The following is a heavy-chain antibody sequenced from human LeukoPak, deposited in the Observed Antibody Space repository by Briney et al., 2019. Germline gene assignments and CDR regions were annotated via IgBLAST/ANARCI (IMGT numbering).Heavy chain of an antibody. J-gene: IGHJ4*02. CDR1: GFTFRSYG. CDR3: AKSEELLLGHFDY. Sequence: GGSLRLSCEAPGFTFRSYGMHWVRQAPGKGLEWVTSISHDGGSKYSADSVKGRFTISRDNSKNTLSLQMNSLRAEDTAVYYCAKSEELLLGHFDYWGQGTLVTVSS. CDR2: ISHDGGSK. V-gene: IGHV3-30*18. D-gene: IGHD1-26*01.